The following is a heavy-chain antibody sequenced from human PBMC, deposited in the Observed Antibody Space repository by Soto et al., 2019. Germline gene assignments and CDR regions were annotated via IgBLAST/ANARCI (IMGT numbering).Heavy chain of an antibody. CDR1: GFTLGSYG. V-gene: IGHV3-23*01. J-gene: IGHJ4*02. D-gene: IGHD3-10*01. Sequence: GGALRLSCAASGFTLGSYGRRWVRQAPGKGLEWVSAVSPNGQGIYYADSVRGRFTISRDGSKNAVLLDMDSLRPDDTAVYDLPKDRDYPRDYFHYWGQGTLVTISS. CDR3: PKDRDYPRDYFHY. CDR2: VSPNGQGI.